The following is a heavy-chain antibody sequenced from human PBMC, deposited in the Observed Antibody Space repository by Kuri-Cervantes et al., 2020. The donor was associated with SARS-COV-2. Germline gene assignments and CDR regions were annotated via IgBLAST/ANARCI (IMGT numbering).Heavy chain of an antibody. CDR2: INHTGST. Sequence: SETLSLTCAVYGGSFNNYYWNWIRQPPGKGLEWIGEINHTGSTNYNPSLKNRVTISVDTSKNQFSLKLNSVTAADTAVYYCGKVSWLQLWHRYSDSWGQGTLVTVSS. V-gene: IGHV4-34*01. CDR1: GGSFNNYY. CDR3: GKVSWLQLWHRYSDS. D-gene: IGHD5-24*01. J-gene: IGHJ4*02.